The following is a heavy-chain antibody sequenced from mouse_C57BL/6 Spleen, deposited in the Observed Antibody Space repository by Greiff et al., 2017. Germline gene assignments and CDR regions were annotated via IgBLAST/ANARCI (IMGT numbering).Heavy chain of an antibody. Sequence: VQLQQSGAELVKPGASVKLSCKASGYTFTEYTIHWVKQRSGQGLEWIGWFYPGSGSIKYNEKFKDKATLTTDKACSTGNMELSRLTSEDSAVYFWASHDEDYSNYFWFAYWGQGTLVTVSA. CDR1: GYTFTEYT. D-gene: IGHD2-5*01. V-gene: IGHV1-62-2*01. CDR2: FYPGSGSI. J-gene: IGHJ3*01. CDR3: ASHDEDYSNYFWFAY.